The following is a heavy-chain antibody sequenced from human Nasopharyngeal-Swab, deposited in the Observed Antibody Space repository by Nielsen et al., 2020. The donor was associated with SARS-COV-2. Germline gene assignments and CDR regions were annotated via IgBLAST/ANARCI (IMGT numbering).Heavy chain of an antibody. CDR2: INPNSGGT. J-gene: IGHJ5*02. V-gene: IGHV1-2*02. CDR1: GYTFTGYY. CDR3: ARESSVAGTMWGNWFDP. Sequence: ASVKVSCKASGYTFTGYYMHWVRQAPGQGLEWMGWINPNSGGTNYAQKFQGRVTMTRDTSISTAYTELSRLRSDDTAVYYCARESSVAGTMWGNWFDPWGQGTLVTVSS. D-gene: IGHD6-19*01.